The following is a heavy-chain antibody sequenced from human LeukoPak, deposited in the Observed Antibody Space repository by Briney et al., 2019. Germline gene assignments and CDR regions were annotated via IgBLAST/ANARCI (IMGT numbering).Heavy chain of an antibody. Sequence: PGGSLRLSCAASGFTFDDYAMHWVRHAPGKGLEWVSGISWNSGSIGYADSVKGRFTISRDNAKNSLYLQMNSLRAEDTALYYCAKDIYGGNSRPDAFDIWGQGTMVTVSS. CDR2: ISWNSGSI. V-gene: IGHV3-9*01. D-gene: IGHD4-23*01. CDR1: GFTFDDYA. J-gene: IGHJ3*02. CDR3: AKDIYGGNSRPDAFDI.